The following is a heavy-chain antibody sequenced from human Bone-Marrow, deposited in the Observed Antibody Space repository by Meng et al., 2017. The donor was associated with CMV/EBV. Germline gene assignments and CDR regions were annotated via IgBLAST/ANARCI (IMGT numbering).Heavy chain of an antibody. J-gene: IGHJ6*02. D-gene: IGHD3-10*01. Sequence: GESLKISCAASGFTFSSYSMNWVRQAPGKGLEWVSSISSSSSYIYYADSVKGRFTISRDNAKNSLYLQMNSLRAEDTAVYYCARIILTTMVRGVPSRPYYYGMDVWGQGTTVTVSS. CDR2: ISSSSSYI. V-gene: IGHV3-21*01. CDR1: GFTFSSYS. CDR3: ARIILTTMVRGVPSRPYYYGMDV.